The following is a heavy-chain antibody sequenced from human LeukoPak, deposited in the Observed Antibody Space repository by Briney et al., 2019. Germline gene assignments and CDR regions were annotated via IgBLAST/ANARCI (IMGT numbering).Heavy chain of an antibody. Sequence: GGSLRLSCAASGFTFSNYAMSWVRQAPGKGLEWVSAISGSGDTYCADSVKGRFTISRDNSKNTLYLQMNSLRAEDTAVYYCAKGRFYSSGWHDYWGQGTLVTVSS. D-gene: IGHD6-19*01. V-gene: IGHV3-23*01. CDR2: ISGSGDT. CDR3: AKGRFYSSGWHDY. J-gene: IGHJ4*02. CDR1: GFTFSNYA.